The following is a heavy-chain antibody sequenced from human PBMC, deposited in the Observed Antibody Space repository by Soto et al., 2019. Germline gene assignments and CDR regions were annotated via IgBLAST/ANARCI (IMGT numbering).Heavy chain of an antibody. D-gene: IGHD3-3*01. J-gene: IGHJ6*03. V-gene: IGHV3-74*01. Sequence: PGGSLRLSCAASGFTFSSYWMHWVRQAPGKGLVWVSRINSDGSSTSYADSVKGRFTISRDNAKNTLYLQMNSLRAEDTAVYYCARDPFYDFWDYYMDVWGKGTTVTVSS. CDR1: GFTFSSYW. CDR3: ARDPFYDFWDYYMDV. CDR2: INSDGSST.